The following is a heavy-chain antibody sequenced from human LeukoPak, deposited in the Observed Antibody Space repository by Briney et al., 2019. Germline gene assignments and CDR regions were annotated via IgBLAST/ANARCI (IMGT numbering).Heavy chain of an antibody. V-gene: IGHV3-7*01. CDR3: ARSTRPP. CDR1: GFTFSSYA. D-gene: IGHD1-1*01. CDR2: IKEDGSEK. Sequence: PGGSLRLSCAASGFTFSSYAMTWVRQTPGKGLEWVANIKEDGSEKYYVDSVKGRFTISRDNAKNSLYLQMNSLRAEDTAVYYCARSTRPPWGQGTLVTVSS. J-gene: IGHJ5*02.